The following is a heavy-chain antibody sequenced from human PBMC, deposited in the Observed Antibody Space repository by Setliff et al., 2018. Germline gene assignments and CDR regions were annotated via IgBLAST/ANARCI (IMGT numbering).Heavy chain of an antibody. CDR2: INWNGGST. Sequence: GGSLRLSCVASGFTFDDYAMSWVRQAPGKGLEWVCGINWNGGSTGYADSVKGRFTISRDNAKNSLYLQMNSLRAEDTALYYCARENTGFYYHYYMDVWGKGTTVTVS. CDR1: GFTFDDYA. CDR3: ARENTGFYYHYYMDV. J-gene: IGHJ6*03. D-gene: IGHD3-10*01. V-gene: IGHV3-20*04.